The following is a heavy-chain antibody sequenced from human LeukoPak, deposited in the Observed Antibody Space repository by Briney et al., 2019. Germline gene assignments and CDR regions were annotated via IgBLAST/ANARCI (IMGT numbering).Heavy chain of an antibody. CDR2: ISYDGSNK. V-gene: IGHV3-30*03. CDR3: ATYSSLDRREFQY. CDR1: GFTYSSYG. J-gene: IGHJ1*01. D-gene: IGHD3-22*01. Sequence: GGSLRLSCAASGFTYSSYGMHWVRQAPGKGLEWVAVISYDGSNKYYADSVKGRFTISRDNSKNTLYLQMNSLRAEDTAVYYCATYSSLDRREFQYWGQGTLLTVSS.